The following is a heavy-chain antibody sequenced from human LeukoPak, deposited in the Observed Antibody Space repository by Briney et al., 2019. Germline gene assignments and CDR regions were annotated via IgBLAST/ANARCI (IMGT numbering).Heavy chain of an antibody. Sequence: PGRSLRLSCAASGFTFSGYAMHWVRQAPGKGLEWVAVISYDGSNKYYADSVKGRFTISRDNSKNTLYLQMNSLRAEDTAVYYCARPRMTRALARWATLDYWGQGTLVTVSS. CDR3: ARPRMTRALARWATLDY. V-gene: IGHV3-30-3*01. CDR1: GFTFSGYA. D-gene: IGHD6-19*01. CDR2: ISYDGSNK. J-gene: IGHJ4*02.